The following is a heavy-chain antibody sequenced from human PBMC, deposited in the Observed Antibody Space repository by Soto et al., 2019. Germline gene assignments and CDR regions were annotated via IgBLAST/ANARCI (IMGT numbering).Heavy chain of an antibody. CDR2: IYYSGET. V-gene: IGHV4-59*01. CDR3: ARDQGGEFLKGSGMDV. Sequence: QVQLQESGPGLVKPSETLSLTCTVSGDSISRYYWSWIRLSPGKGLEWIGYIYYSGETNYNASVKSRVTKSVARTKNQFSLKLSSVTAADTAVYYCARDQGGEFLKGSGMDVWGRGTTVTVSS. CDR1: GDSISRYY. J-gene: IGHJ6*02. D-gene: IGHD3-10*01.